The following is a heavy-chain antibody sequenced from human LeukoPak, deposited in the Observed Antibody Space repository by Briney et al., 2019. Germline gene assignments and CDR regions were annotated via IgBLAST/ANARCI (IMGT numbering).Heavy chain of an antibody. J-gene: IGHJ6*02. CDR3: ARDLIEYDFWGGHDRDYSYGMDV. Sequence: PGGSLRLSCAASGFTFSSYGMHWVRQAPGKGLEWVAVIWFDGSNLFYADSVKGRFTISRDNFKNTLYLQMNSLRAEDTALYYCARDLIEYDFWGGHDRDYSYGMDVWGQGTTVTVSS. D-gene: IGHD3-3*01. CDR1: GFTFSSYG. V-gene: IGHV3-33*01. CDR2: IWFDGSNL.